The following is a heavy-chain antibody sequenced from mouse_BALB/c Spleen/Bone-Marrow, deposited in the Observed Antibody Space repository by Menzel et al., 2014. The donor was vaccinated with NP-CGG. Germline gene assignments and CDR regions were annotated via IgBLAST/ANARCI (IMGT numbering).Heavy chain of an antibody. J-gene: IGHJ3*01. CDR1: GFTFTDYY. CDR3: ARDRRYDLAWFAY. CDR2: IRNKANGYTT. D-gene: IGHD2-14*01. Sequence: EVQLVESGGGLVQPGGSLRLSCATSGFTFTDYYMSWVRQPPGKALEWLGFIRNKANGYTTEYSASVKGRFTISRDNSQIILYLQMNALRAEDSATYYCARDRRYDLAWFAYWGQGTLVTVSA. V-gene: IGHV7-3*02.